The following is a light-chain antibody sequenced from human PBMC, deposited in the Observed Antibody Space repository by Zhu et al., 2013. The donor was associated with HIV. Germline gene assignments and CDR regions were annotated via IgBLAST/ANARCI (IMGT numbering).Light chain of an antibody. CDR1: ETISSTF. J-gene: IGKJ3*01. CDR3: QHFDRSPLFT. CDR2: GAS. V-gene: IGKV3-20*01. Sequence: EVVLTQSPGTLSVSPGERATLSCRSSETISSTFLAWYQQRPGQAPRLLIYGASTRATGIPDRFSGSGSGTDFALTIDRLEPEDFAIYYCQHFDRSPLFTFGPGTKVDI.